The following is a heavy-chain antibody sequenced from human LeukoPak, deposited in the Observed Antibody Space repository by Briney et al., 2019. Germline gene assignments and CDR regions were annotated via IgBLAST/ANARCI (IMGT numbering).Heavy chain of an antibody. J-gene: IGHJ3*02. D-gene: IGHD2-2*01. CDR2: IKQDGSEK. Sequence: PGGSLRLSCAASGFTFSSYWMSWVRQAPGKGLEWVANIKQDGSEKYYVDSVKGRFTISRDNAKNSLYLQMNSLRAEDTAVYYCARRISGPDCSSTSCYFFDAFDIWGQGTMVTVSS. V-gene: IGHV3-7*01. CDR1: GFTFSSYW. CDR3: ARRISGPDCSSTSCYFFDAFDI.